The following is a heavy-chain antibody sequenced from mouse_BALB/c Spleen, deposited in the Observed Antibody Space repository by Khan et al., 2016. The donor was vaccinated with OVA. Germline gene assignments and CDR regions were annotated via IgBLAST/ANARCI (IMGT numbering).Heavy chain of an antibody. Sequence: EVQLQESGPGLVKPSPSLSLTCTVSGYSITSDYTWNWIRQLPGNKLEWMGYISYNGSTGYNPSLKGRTSITRDTSTNTSFLQFNSVTTEDTATYYCASERGRYYAMDYWGQGTSVTVSS. V-gene: IGHV3-2*02. CDR1: GYSITSDYT. J-gene: IGHJ4*01. CDR3: ASERGRYYAMDY. CDR2: ISYNGST.